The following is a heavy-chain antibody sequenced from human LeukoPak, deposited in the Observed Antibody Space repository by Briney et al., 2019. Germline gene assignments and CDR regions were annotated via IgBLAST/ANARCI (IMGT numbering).Heavy chain of an antibody. CDR3: ARRGDGGRSFDY. V-gene: IGHV3-53*01. D-gene: IGHD4-23*01. J-gene: IGHJ4*02. CDR2: IYGGGNT. CDR1: GFTFSSYM. Sequence: PGGSLRLSCAASGFTFSSYMMNWVRQAPGKGLEWVSLIYGGGNTYYADSVKGRFTISRDNSKNTLYLQMNSLRAEDTAVYYCARRGDGGRSFDYWGQGTLVTVSS.